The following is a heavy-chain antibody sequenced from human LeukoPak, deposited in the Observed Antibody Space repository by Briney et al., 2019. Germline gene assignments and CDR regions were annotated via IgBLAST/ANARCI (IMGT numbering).Heavy chain of an antibody. Sequence: GGSLRLSCAASGFTFSSYGMHWVRQAPGKGLEWVAVIWYDGSNKYYADSVKGRFTISRDNSKNTLYLQMNGLRAEDTAVYYCAKGTDYFDPLRSFNFWGQGTLVTVSS. CDR1: GFTFSSYG. J-gene: IGHJ4*02. CDR3: AKGTDYFDPLRSFNF. V-gene: IGHV3-33*06. D-gene: IGHD3-22*01. CDR2: IWYDGSNK.